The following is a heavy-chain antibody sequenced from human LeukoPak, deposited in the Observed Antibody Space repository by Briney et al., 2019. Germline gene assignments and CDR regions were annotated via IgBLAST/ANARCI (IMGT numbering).Heavy chain of an antibody. CDR2: IIPIFGTA. J-gene: IGHJ4*02. CDR3: ARGKGATTNVFDY. Sequence: ASVTVSCKASGGTFSSYAISWVRQAPGQGLEWMGGIIPIFGTANYAQKFQGRVTITTDESTSTAYMELSSLRSEDTAVYYCARGKGATTNVFDYWGQGNLVTVSS. CDR1: GGTFSSYA. D-gene: IGHD1-26*01. V-gene: IGHV1-69*05.